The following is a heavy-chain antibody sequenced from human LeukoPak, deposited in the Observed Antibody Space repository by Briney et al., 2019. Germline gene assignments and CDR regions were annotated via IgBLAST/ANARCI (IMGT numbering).Heavy chain of an antibody. CDR1: GYTFISYG. CDR3: ARELGGAGSYYFPYYGMDV. CDR2: ISGYNGNT. J-gene: IGHJ6*02. D-gene: IGHD3-10*01. Sequence: ASVKVSCKASGYTFISYGINWVRQAPGQGLEWMGWISGYNGNTNYAQNLQGRVTMTRDTSTSTAYMELRSLRSDDTAVYYCARELGGAGSYYFPYYGMDVWGQGTTVTVSS. V-gene: IGHV1-18*01.